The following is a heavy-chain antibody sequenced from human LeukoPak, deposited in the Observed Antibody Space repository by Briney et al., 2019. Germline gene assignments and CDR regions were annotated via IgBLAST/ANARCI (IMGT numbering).Heavy chain of an antibody. D-gene: IGHD1-26*01. J-gene: IGHJ4*02. V-gene: IGHV4-39*01. CDR3: ARGGRVGGSYFY. CDR1: GGSISTSDYL. CDR2: FYYHATT. Sequence: SETLSLTCTVSGGSISTSDYLWAWVRQPPGKGLEWIGDFYYHATTYYTGVTSYSPSLRRRATISVGRSKNQFSLKLCLLNAADTAVYYCARGGRVGGSYFYWGQGTLVTVSS.